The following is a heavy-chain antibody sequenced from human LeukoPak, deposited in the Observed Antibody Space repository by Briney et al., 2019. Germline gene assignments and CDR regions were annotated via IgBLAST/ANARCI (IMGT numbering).Heavy chain of an antibody. V-gene: IGHV4-39*07. CDR3: ARDTPSGYSYGPFDY. J-gene: IGHJ4*02. CDR2: IYYSGST. D-gene: IGHD5-18*01. CDR1: GGSISSSSYY. Sequence: SETLSLTCTVSGGSISSSSYYWGWLRQPPGKGLEWIGSIYYSGSTYYNPSLKSRVTISVDTSKNQFSLKLSSVTAADTAVYYCARDTPSGYSYGPFDYWGQGTLVTVSS.